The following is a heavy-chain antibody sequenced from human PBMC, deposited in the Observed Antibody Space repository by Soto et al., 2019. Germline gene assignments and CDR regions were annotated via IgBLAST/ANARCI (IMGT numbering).Heavy chain of an antibody. D-gene: IGHD1-26*01. Sequence: ASVKVSCKASGYRFETYAMTWVRQAPGQELEWMGWISAYSVDTYSAQKFQDRPTMTKDTSTGTAYMELRSLTSDDTAVYYCARGHGAIRGALDVWGQGTTVTVSS. CDR3: ARGHGAIRGALDV. V-gene: IGHV1-18*01. CDR1: GYRFETYA. J-gene: IGHJ6*02. CDR2: ISAYSVDT.